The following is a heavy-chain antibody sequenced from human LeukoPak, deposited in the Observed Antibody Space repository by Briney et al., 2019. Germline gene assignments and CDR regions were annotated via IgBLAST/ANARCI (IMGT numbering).Heavy chain of an antibody. D-gene: IGHD3-16*01. V-gene: IGHV1-18*01. CDR3: ARALDVTYYYYYMDV. CDR2: ISAYNGDT. CDR1: GYTFTSYG. Sequence: ASVKVSCKASGYTFTSYGISWVRQAPGQGLEWMGWISAYNGDTNYAQKLQGRVTMTTDTSTSTAYMELRSLRSDDTAVYYCARALDVTYYYYYMDVWGKGTTVTVSS. J-gene: IGHJ6*03.